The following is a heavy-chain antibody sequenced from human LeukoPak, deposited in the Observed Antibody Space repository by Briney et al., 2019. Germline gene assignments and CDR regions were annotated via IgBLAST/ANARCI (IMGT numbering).Heavy chain of an antibody. V-gene: IGHV3-7*04. Sequence: PGRSLRLSCAASGFTFSSYGMHWVRQAPGKGLEWVANIRQDGSESYSVDSVKGRFTISRDNAKNSLYLQMNSLRADDTAVYYCARVLSQWLVDDAFDIWGQGTMVTVSS. CDR2: IRQDGSES. CDR1: GFTFSSYG. J-gene: IGHJ3*02. D-gene: IGHD6-19*01. CDR3: ARVLSQWLVDDAFDI.